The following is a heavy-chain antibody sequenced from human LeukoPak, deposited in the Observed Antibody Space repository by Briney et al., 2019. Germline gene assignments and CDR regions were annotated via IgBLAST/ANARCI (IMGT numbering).Heavy chain of an antibody. CDR1: GFSFDDYG. J-gene: IGHJ4*02. CDR3: ATVGGNY. CDR2: ISGEGDRK. V-gene: IGHV3-20*04. Sequence: GGSLRLSCAASGFSFDDYGMSWVRQVPGEGLEWVSGISGEGDRKDYADSVKGRFTISRDNANNTLYLQLKRLRAEDTAFYYCATVGGNYWGQGTLVTVSS. D-gene: IGHD3-16*01.